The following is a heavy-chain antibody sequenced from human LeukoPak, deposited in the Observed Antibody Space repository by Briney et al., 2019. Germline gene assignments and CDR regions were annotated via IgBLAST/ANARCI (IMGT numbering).Heavy chain of an antibody. CDR1: GESLSKYY. D-gene: IGHD1-26*01. CDR3: ASSVGSTDY. V-gene: IGHV4-34*01. Sequence: PSETLSLTCAVYGESLSKYYWTWIRQSPGKGLEWIGEINHRGSTNLNPSLKSRVTLSVDTSKHQFSLKLTSVTAADAAVYYCASSVGSTDYWGQGALVTVSS. CDR2: INHRGST. J-gene: IGHJ4*02.